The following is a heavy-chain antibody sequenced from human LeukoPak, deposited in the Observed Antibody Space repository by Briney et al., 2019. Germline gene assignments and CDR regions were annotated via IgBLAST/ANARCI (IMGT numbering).Heavy chain of an antibody. Sequence: PSETLSLTCTLSGGSISSSSYYWGWIRQPPGKGLEWIGSIYYSGSTYYNPSLKSRVTISVDTSKNQFSLKLSSVTAADTAVYYCARGLYYGGYYFDYWGQGTLVTVSS. CDR1: GGSISSSSYY. CDR2: IYYSGST. CDR3: ARGLYYGGYYFDY. J-gene: IGHJ4*02. D-gene: IGHD4-23*01. V-gene: IGHV4-39*01.